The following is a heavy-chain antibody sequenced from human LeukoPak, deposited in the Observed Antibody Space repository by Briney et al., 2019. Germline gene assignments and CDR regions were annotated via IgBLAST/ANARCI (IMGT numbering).Heavy chain of an antibody. CDR2: INAYNHGK. CDR1: GYTFTSYG. CDR3: ATSKGNWLDP. V-gene: IGHV1-18*01. J-gene: IGHJ5*02. Sequence: ASVKVSCKASGYTFTSYGMTWVRQAPGQGLEWMGWINAYNHGKNYAPKLQGRVILTTDTSTSTAYMELRSLRSDDTAVYYCATSKGNWLDPWGQGTLVTVSS.